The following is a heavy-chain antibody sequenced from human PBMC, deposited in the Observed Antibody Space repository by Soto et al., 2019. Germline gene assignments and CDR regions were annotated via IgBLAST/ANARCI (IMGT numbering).Heavy chain of an antibody. V-gene: IGHV1-69*06. D-gene: IGHD6-13*01. J-gene: IGHJ5*02. CDR2: IIPIFGTA. Sequence: SVQVSCEAWVGTFSSYAISWVRQAPRQGLEWMGGIIPIFGTANYAQKFQGRVTITADKSTSTAYMELSSLRSEDTAVYYCARTPTGRIADHLKWFDPWGKRNMVTVS. CDR3: ARTPTGRIADHLKWFDP. CDR1: VGTFSSYA.